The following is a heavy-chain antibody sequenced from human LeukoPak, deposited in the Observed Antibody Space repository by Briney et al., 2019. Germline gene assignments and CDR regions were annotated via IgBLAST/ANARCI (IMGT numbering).Heavy chain of an antibody. CDR3: ARGVLPAILDY. CDR1: GGSISGHY. J-gene: IGHJ4*02. Sequence: SETLSLTCTLSGGSISGHYWSWIRQTPGKGLEWIGYIYDNGSTKYNPSLNSRVTISGDTSETQFSLKLSSVTAADTGVYYCARGVLPAILDYWGQGTLVTVSS. CDR2: IYDNGST. V-gene: IGHV4-59*11. D-gene: IGHD2-2*02.